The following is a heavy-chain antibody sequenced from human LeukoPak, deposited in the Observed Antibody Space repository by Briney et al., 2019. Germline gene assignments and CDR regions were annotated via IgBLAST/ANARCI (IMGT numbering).Heavy chain of an antibody. CDR1: GFTFSSYS. V-gene: IGHV3-21*01. CDR3: ARDLSSSTSCYSY. D-gene: IGHD2-2*01. Sequence: GGSLRLSCAASGFTFSSYSMNGVRQAPGKGLEWVSSISPSGNYIYYADSVEGRFTISRDNAKNSLYLQMNSLRAEDTAVYYCARDLSSSTSCYSYWGQGTLVTVSS. CDR2: ISPSGNYI. J-gene: IGHJ4*02.